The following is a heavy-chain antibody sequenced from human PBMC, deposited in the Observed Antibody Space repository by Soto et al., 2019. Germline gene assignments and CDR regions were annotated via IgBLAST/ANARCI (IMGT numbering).Heavy chain of an antibody. V-gene: IGHV3-48*01. CDR2: ISSSSSTI. D-gene: IGHD4-17*01. CDR3: AGEADYLNWFDP. CDR1: GFTFSSYS. J-gene: IGHJ5*02. Sequence: EVQLVESGGGLVQPGGSLRLSCAASGFTFSSYSMNWVRQAQGKGLEWVSYISSSSSTIYYADSVKGRFTISRDNAKNSLYLQMNSLRAEDTAVYYCAGEADYLNWFDPLRQGTLVTVSS.